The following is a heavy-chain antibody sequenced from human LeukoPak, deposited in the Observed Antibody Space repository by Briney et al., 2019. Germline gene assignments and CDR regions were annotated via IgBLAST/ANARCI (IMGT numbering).Heavy chain of an antibody. CDR3: AKWDSGIAVAGYFDY. J-gene: IGHJ4*02. Sequence: GGTLRLSCAASGFIFSNYGMSWVRQAPGKGLEWVSAMSGSGSRTYYADSVKGRFTISRDNSKNTLYLQMNSLRVEDTAVYYCAKWDSGIAVAGYFDYWGQGTLVTVSS. V-gene: IGHV3-23*01. CDR2: MSGSGSRT. CDR1: GFIFSNYG. D-gene: IGHD6-19*01.